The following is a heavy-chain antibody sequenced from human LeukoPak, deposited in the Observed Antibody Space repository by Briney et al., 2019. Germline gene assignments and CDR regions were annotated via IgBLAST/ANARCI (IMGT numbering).Heavy chain of an antibody. CDR3: ARNRYDILTGHEYGMDV. CDR1: GYTFTSYD. Sequence: ASVKVSCKASGYTFTSYDINWVRQATGQGLEWMGWMNPNSGNTGYAQKFQGRVTMTRNTSISTAYMELSSLRSEDTAVYYCARNRYDILTGHEYGMDVWGQGTTVTVSS. CDR2: MNPNSGNT. J-gene: IGHJ6*02. V-gene: IGHV1-8*01. D-gene: IGHD3-9*01.